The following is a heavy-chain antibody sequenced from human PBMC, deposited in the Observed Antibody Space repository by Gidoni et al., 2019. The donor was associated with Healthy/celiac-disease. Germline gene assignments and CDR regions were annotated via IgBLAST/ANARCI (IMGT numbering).Heavy chain of an antibody. V-gene: IGHV4-39*01. D-gene: IGHD3-22*01. Sequence: LHCLWWLHYSGSTYYNPSLKSRVTISVDTSKNQFSLKLSSVTAADTAVYYCASPGRYYDSSGYYGYWGQGTLVTVSS. J-gene: IGHJ4*02. CDR3: ASPGRYYDSSGYYGY. CDR2: LHYSGST.